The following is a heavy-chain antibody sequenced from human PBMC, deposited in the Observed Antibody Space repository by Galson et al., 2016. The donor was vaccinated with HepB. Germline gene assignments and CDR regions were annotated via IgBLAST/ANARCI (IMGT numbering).Heavy chain of an antibody. CDR2: ISFDSIYT. V-gene: IGHV3-11*05. CDR1: GFSFSDYY. J-gene: IGHJ5*02. D-gene: IGHD3-10*01. CDR3: AREGKVVVRGVNGWFDP. Sequence: SLRLSCAASGFSFSDYYMSWFRQAPGKGLEWVSHISFDSIYTKYADSMRGRLTISRDNAKNSLDLQMDGLRGDDTAVYYCAREGKVVVRGVNGWFDPWGQGALVTVSS.